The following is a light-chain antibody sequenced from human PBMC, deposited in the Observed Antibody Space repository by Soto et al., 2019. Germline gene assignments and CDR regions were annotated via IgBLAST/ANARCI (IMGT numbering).Light chain of an antibody. Sequence: DIQMTQSPSTLAASVGDRVTITCRASQNISKWLAWYQQRPGRAPKLLIYDASSLEDGVPSRFSGSGSETDFTLTISGLQPDDFSTYYCQQYHRYSPLTFGGGTKLDIK. V-gene: IGKV1-5*01. J-gene: IGKJ4*01. CDR1: QNISKW. CDR3: QQYHRYSPLT. CDR2: DAS.